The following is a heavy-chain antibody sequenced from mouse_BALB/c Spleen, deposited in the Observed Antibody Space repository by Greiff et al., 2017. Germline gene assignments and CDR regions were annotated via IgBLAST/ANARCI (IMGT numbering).Heavy chain of an antibody. CDR2: ISSGGSYT. Sequence: EVQGVESGGGLVKPGGSLKLSCAASGFTFSSYAMSWVRQTPEKRLEWVATISSGGSYTYYPDSVKGRFTISRDNAKNTLYLQMSSLRSEDTAMYYCARHGGGNYYSFAYWGQGTLVTVSA. CDR3: ARHGGGNYYSFAY. CDR1: GFTFSSYA. V-gene: IGHV5-9-3*01. D-gene: IGHD2-1*01. J-gene: IGHJ3*01.